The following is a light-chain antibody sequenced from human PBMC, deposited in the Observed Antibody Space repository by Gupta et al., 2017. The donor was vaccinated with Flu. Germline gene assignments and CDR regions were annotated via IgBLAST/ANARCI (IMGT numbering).Light chain of an antibody. V-gene: IGLV3-21*02. Sequence: SYVLTQPPSLSVAPGQTARLTCEGNRIGSKSVHWYQQKSGQAPVLVVYYDRARPSGIPERFSGSNSGTTATLTISRVEAGDEAGYFWQVGDGSNDPCVFGGGTKMTVL. CDR1: RIGSKS. CDR2: YDR. J-gene: IGLJ3*02. CDR3: QVGDGSNDPCV.